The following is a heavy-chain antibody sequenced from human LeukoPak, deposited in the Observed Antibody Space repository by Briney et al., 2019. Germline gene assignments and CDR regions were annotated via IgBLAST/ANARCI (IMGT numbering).Heavy chain of an antibody. J-gene: IGHJ3*02. CDR2: IYYSGST. CDR3: ARYPSEDHDILTGYLIDAFDI. D-gene: IGHD3-9*01. Sequence: KPSETLSLTCTVSGGSISSGGYYWSWIRQHPGKGLEWIGYIYYSGSTYYNPSLKSRVTISVDTSKNQFSLKLSSVTAADTAVYYCARYPSEDHDILTGYLIDAFDIWGQGTMVTVSS. V-gene: IGHV4-31*03. CDR1: GGSISSGGYY.